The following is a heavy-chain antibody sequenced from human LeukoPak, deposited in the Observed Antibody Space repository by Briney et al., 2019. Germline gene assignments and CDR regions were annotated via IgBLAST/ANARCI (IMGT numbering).Heavy chain of an antibody. CDR3: ARERGYYGSNYRTTLFDP. V-gene: IGHV1-18*01. CDR2: ISAYNGNT. D-gene: IGHD4/OR15-4a*01. CDR1: GGTFSSYA. J-gene: IGHJ5*02. Sequence: ASVKVSCKASGGTFSSYAISWVRQAPGQGLEWMGWISAYNGNTNYAQKLQGRVTMTTDTSTSTAYMELRSLRSDDTAVYYCARERGYYGSNYRTTLFDPWGQGTLVTVSS.